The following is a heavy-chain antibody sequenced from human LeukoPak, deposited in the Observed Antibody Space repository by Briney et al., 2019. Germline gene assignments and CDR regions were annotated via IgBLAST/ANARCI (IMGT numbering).Heavy chain of an antibody. J-gene: IGHJ5*02. D-gene: IGHD4-11*01. CDR2: IIPILGIA. CDR1: GGTFSSYA. CDR3: ARDYSNYGNWFDP. Sequence: SVKVSCKASGGTFSSYAISWVRQAPGQGLEWMGRIIPILGIANYAQKFQGRVTITTDESTSTAYMELSSLRSEDTAVYYCARDYSNYGNWFDPWGQGTLVTVSS. V-gene: IGHV1-69*04.